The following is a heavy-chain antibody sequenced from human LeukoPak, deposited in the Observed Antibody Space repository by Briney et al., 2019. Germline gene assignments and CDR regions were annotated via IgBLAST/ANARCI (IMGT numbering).Heavy chain of an antibody. CDR1: GGSFSRNA. CDR2: FIPILGIA. D-gene: IGHD2-2*02. J-gene: IGHJ6*02. V-gene: IGHV1-69*04. Sequence: ASVKVSCKASGGSFSRNAISWVRQAPGQGLEWMGRFIPILGIATYAQKFQGRVTITADRSTSTAYMELSSLRSEDTAVYYCARIQAVGLPVAIDAYYSYGMDVWGQGTAVTVSS. CDR3: ARIQAVGLPVAIDAYYSYGMDV.